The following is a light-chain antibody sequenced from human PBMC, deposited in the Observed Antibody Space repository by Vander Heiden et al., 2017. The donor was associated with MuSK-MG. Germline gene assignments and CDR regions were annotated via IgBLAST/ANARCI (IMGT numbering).Light chain of an antibody. J-gene: IGLJ2*01. CDR3: QVWDTNSDNVV. V-gene: IGLV3-21*04. CDR1: NIGTKR. Sequence: SYVLTQPPSVSVAPGTTARITFGGNNIGTKRVYWYQQKPGQAPVLVIYYDSDRPSGIPERFSGSNSGNTATLTSSWVEAGDEADYYCQVWDTNSDNVVFGGGTKLTVL. CDR2: YDS.